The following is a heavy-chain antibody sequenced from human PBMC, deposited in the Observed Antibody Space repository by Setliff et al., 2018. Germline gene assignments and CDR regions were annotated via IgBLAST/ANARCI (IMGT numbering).Heavy chain of an antibody. J-gene: IGHJ3*01. V-gene: IGHV4-30-4*08. CDR2: IYHSGSA. Sequence: PSETLSLTCTVSGDSISSGDYFSSWIRQPPGKGLEWIAYIYHSGSAYYNPSLKSRVTMSVDTSKNQLSLHLTSVTAADTAVYYCAREVGTSTSSDAFDVWGQGMMVTVSS. CDR1: GDSISSGDYF. D-gene: IGHD1-26*01. CDR3: AREVGTSTSSDAFDV.